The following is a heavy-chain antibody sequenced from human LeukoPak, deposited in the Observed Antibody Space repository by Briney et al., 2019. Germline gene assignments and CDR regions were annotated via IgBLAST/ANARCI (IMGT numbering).Heavy chain of an antibody. CDR3: AKDLYCSGGSCPL. CDR2: ISSSSSYI. V-gene: IGHV3-21*04. D-gene: IGHD2-15*01. CDR1: GFTFSSYS. J-gene: IGHJ4*02. Sequence: PGGSLRLSCAASGFTFSSYSMNWVRQAPGKGLEWVSSISSSSSYIYYADSVKGRFTISRDNAKNSLYLQMNSLRAEDTAVYYCAKDLYCSGGSCPLWGQGTLVTVSS.